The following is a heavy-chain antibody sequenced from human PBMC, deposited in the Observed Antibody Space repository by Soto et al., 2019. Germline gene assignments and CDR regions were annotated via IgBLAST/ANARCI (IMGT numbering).Heavy chain of an antibody. V-gene: IGHV3-23*01. CDR3: AGPGYSSQDY. Sequence: GGSLRLSCAASGFTFSSFPLSWVRQAPGMGLEWVSAISGSGDGTDYADSVKGRFTISRDNSKNTLYLQMNSLRAEDTAIYYCAGPGYSSQDYWGQGALVTVSS. D-gene: IGHD5-18*01. J-gene: IGHJ4*02. CDR1: GFTFSSFP. CDR2: ISGSGDGT.